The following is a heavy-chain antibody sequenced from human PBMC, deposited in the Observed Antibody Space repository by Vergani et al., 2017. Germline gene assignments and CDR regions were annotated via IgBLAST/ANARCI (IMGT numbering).Heavy chain of an antibody. Sequence: EVQLLEFGGDLVQPGGSLRLSCAASGFTFNHYAMNWVRQAPGKGLEWVSGISGSGGSTYYAGSVKGRFTISRDSSKNTLYLQMNSLSAGDTAVYYCAKANPLNSGYDYLYYYHAMDVWGQGTTVTVSS. CDR3: AKANPLNSGYDYLYYYHAMDV. CDR1: GFTFNHYA. J-gene: IGHJ6*02. CDR2: ISGSGGST. V-gene: IGHV3-23*01. D-gene: IGHD5-12*01.